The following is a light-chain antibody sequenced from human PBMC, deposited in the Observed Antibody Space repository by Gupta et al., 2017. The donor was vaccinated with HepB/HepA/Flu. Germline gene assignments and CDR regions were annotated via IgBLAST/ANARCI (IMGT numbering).Light chain of an antibody. CDR3: NSRVPNRDGGNKHLV. V-gene: IGLV3-19*01. J-gene: IGLJ1*01. CDR2: GDN. CDR1: SLRNFY. Sequence: SSELTQDPAVSVALGQTVTIACRGDSLRNFYASWYQQKPGQAPILVTYGDNNRPSGIPDRFSASSSGSTASLTTNGDKXEXEADYDXNSRVPNRDGGNKHLVFGTGTKLTVL.